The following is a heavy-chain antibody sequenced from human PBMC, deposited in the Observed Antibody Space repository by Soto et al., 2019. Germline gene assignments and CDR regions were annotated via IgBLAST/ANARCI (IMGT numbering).Heavy chain of an antibody. D-gene: IGHD1-1*01. V-gene: IGHV4-34*01. CDR3: ASSSVDGTVFDY. CDR2: INHSGST. Sequence: PSETLSLTCAVYGGSFSGYYWSWIRQPPGKGLEWIGEINHSGSTNYNPSLKSRVTISVDTSKNQFSLKLSSVTAADTAVYYCASSSVDGTVFDYWGQGTLVTVSS. J-gene: IGHJ4*02. CDR1: GGSFSGYY.